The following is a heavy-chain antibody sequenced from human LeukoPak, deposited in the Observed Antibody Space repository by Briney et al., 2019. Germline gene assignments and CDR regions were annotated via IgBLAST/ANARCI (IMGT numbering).Heavy chain of an antibody. V-gene: IGHV4-59*01. D-gene: IGHD4-17*01. Sequence: PSETLSLTCTVSGGSISSYYWSWIRQAPGKGLEWIGYIYYSGSTNYNPSLKSRVTISVDTSKNHFSLKLRSVTAADTAVYYCARDKGDYGDYYWFDPWGQGTLVTVSS. CDR2: IYYSGST. J-gene: IGHJ5*02. CDR3: ARDKGDYGDYYWFDP. CDR1: GGSISSYY.